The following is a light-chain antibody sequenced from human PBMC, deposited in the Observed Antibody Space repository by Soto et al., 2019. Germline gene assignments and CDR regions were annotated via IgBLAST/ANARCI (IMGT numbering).Light chain of an antibody. CDR1: SSDVGGYNY. CDR3: SSYAGSNNLYV. J-gene: IGLJ1*01. Sequence: QSSLTNPPSSSGSPGQSVTISCTGTSSDVGGYNYVSWYQQHPGKAPKLMIYEVSKRPSGVPDRFSGSKSGNTASLTVSGLQAEDEADYYCSSYAGSNNLYVFGTGTKVTVL. CDR2: EVS. V-gene: IGLV2-8*01.